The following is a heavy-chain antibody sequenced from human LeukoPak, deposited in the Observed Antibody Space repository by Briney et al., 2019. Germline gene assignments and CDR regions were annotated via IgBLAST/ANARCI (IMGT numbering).Heavy chain of an antibody. J-gene: IGHJ6*02. Sequence: GGSLRLSCAASGFTFSSYEMNWVRQAPGKGLEWVSYISSSGSTIYYADSVKGRFTISRDNAKNSLYLQMNSLRAEDTAVYYCARDWYSYGQTYGMDVWGQRTTVTVSS. V-gene: IGHV3-48*03. D-gene: IGHD5-18*01. CDR3: ARDWYSYGQTYGMDV. CDR2: ISSSGSTI. CDR1: GFTFSSYE.